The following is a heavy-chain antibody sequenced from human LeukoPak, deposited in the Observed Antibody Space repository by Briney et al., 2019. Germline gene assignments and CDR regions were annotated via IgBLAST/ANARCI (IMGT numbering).Heavy chain of an antibody. V-gene: IGHV4-34*01. Sequence: SETLSLTCAVYGGSFSGYYWSWIRQPPGKGLEWIGEINHSGSTNYNPSLKSRVTISVDTSKNQFSLKLSSVTAADTAVYYCARGGRVSRIAAAGTWALWGQGTWSPSPQ. D-gene: IGHD6-13*01. CDR3: ARGGRVSRIAAAGTWAL. J-gene: IGHJ4*02. CDR2: INHSGST. CDR1: GGSFSGYY.